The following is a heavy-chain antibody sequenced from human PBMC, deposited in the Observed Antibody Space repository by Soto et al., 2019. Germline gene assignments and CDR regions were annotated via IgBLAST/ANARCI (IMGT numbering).Heavy chain of an antibody. CDR1: GFTFSASN. J-gene: IGHJ4*02. D-gene: IGHD2-15*01. V-gene: IGHV3-48*01. CDR3: VRDWWSTVSYY. CDR2: ITSTSEIM. Sequence: EVRLVESGGDLVQPGGSLRLSCTASGFTFSASNMNWVRQAPGKGPEWVAYITSTSEIMCYADSVEGRFTVSRDNAKNSMYLQLSSLRAEDTAVYYCVRDWWSTVSYYWGQGTLVTVSS.